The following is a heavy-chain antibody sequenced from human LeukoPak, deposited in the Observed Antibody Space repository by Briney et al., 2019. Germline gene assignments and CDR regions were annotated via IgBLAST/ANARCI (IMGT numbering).Heavy chain of an antibody. V-gene: IGHV4-4*07. CDR1: GGSISSYY. Sequence: SETLSLTCTVSGGSISSYYWSWIRQPAGKGLEWIGRIYSSGSTNYNPSLKSRVTMSVDASKNQFSLKLSSVTAADTAVYYCARDGPAGATFDPWGQGTLVTVSS. D-gene: IGHD1-26*01. CDR3: ARDGPAGATFDP. J-gene: IGHJ5*02. CDR2: IYSSGST.